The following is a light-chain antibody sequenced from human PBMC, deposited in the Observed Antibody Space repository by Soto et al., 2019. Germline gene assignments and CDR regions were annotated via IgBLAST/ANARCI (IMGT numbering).Light chain of an antibody. CDR1: SRDVGGYNF. CDR3: CSYAGSTYV. Sequence: QSALTQPRSVSGSPGQSVTISCTGTSRDVGGYNFVSWYQQHPGKAPKLMIFDVSKRPSGVPDRFSGSKSGVTASLTISGLQAEDEADYYCCSYAGSTYVFGTGTKVTVL. V-gene: IGLV2-11*01. J-gene: IGLJ1*01. CDR2: DVS.